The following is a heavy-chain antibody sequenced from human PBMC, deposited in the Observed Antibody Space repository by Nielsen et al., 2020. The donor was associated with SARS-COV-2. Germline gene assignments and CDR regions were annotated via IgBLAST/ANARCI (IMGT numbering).Heavy chain of an antibody. J-gene: IGHJ3*02. CDR3: ARESVTGTDAFDI. Sequence: ESLKISCAASGFSFSDSAMHWVRQASGKGLEWVGRIRSKANNYATGYAASMKGKFTISRDDSKNTAYLQMNSLRAEDTAVYYCARESVTGTDAFDIWGQGTVVTVSS. CDR1: GFSFSDSA. D-gene: IGHD6-19*01. CDR2: IRSKANNYAT. V-gene: IGHV3-73*01.